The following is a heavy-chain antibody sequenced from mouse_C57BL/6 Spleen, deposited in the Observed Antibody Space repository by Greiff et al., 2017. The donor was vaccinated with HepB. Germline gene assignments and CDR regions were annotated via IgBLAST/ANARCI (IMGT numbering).Heavy chain of an antibody. D-gene: IGHD3-2*02. V-gene: IGHV1-18*01. Sequence: EVQLQQSGPELVKPGASVKIPCKASGYTFTDYNMDWVKQSHGKSLEWIGDINPNNGGTIDNQKFKGKATLTVDKSSSTAYMELRSLTSEDTAVYYGERRAAQDNGFAYWGQGTLVTVSA. CDR2: INPNNGGT. CDR1: GYTFTDYN. CDR3: ERRAAQDNGFAY. J-gene: IGHJ3*01.